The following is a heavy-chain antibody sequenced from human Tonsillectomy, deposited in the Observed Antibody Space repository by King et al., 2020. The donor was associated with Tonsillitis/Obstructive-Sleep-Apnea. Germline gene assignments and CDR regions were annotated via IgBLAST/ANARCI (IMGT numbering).Heavy chain of an antibody. CDR3: ARVYCSSTSCYSIDY. D-gene: IGHD2-2*01. V-gene: IGHV4-34*01. CDR1: GGSFSGYY. CDR2: INHSGST. J-gene: IGHJ4*02. Sequence: VQLQQWGAGLLKPSETLSLTCAVYGGSFSGYYWSWIRQPPGKGLEWIGEINHSGSTNYNPSLKSRVTISVDTSKNQFSLKLSSVTVADTAVYYCARVYCSSTSCYSIDYWGQGTLVTVSS.